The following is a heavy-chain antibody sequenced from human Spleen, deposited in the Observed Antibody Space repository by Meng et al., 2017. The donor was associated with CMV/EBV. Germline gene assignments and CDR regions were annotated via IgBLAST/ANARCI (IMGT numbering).Heavy chain of an antibody. CDR3: ARLTHRTSWPNWFDP. J-gene: IGHJ5*02. V-gene: IGHV4-59*01. D-gene: IGHD6-13*01. CDR2: IYYSGST. Sequence: SETLSLTCNVSGGSISTYYWSWMRQPPGKGLEWIGYIYYSGSTNYNPSLKSRVSISVDTSQNQFSLKLSSVTAADTAVYFCARLTHRTSWPNWFDPWGQGTLVTVSS. CDR1: GGSISTYY.